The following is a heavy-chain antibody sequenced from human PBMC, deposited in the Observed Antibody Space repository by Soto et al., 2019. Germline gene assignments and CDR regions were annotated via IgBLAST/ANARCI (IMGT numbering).Heavy chain of an antibody. CDR2: ISYDGSNK. J-gene: IGHJ6*02. CDR1: GFTFSSYG. V-gene: IGHV3-30*18. CDR3: AKVYSSGGSYPNYYYYYGMDV. D-gene: IGHD1-26*01. Sequence: PGGSLRLSCAASGFTFSSYGMHWVRQAPGKGLEWVAVISYDGSNKYYADSVKGRFTISRDNSKNTLYLQMNSLRAEDTAVYYCAKVYSSGGSYPNYYYYYGMDVWGQGTTVTVSS.